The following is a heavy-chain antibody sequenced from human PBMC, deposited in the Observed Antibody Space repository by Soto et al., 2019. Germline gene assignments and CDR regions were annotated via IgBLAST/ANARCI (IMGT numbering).Heavy chain of an antibody. CDR2: VYYSGGA. V-gene: IGHV4-39*01. Sequence: SETLSLTCTVSGVSIHNSHSFWGWIRQPPGKGLEFLGKVYYSGGAHYNPSLQSRVTISVDTAKNQVSLRMNSVTAADTAVYYCGRVVEGATRHTDFDSWGQGSLVTVSS. J-gene: IGHJ5*01. CDR3: GRVVEGATRHTDFDS. D-gene: IGHD2-15*01. CDR1: GVSIHNSHSF.